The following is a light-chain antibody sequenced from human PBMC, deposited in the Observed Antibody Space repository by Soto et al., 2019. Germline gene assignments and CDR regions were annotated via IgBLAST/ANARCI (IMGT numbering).Light chain of an antibody. CDR1: QGISSS. Sequence: DIQLTQSPYFLSASVGDRVTITCRASQGISSSLAWYQQKPGKALNLLIYAASTLQTGVPTRFSGSGSGTEFTLTISSLQPEDFASYYCEQVNSYPLTFGGGTKVEIK. CDR3: EQVNSYPLT. V-gene: IGKV1-9*01. CDR2: AAS. J-gene: IGKJ4*01.